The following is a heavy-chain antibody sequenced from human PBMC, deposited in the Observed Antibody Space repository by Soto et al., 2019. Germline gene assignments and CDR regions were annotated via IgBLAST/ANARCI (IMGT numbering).Heavy chain of an antibody. CDR2: ISSSSSYI. V-gene: IGHV3-21*01. D-gene: IGHD6-6*01. J-gene: IGHJ4*02. CDR3: ARVGGQLVPGFDY. CDR1: GFTFSSYS. Sequence: EVQLVESGGGLVKPGGSLSLSCEASGFTFSSYSMNWVRQAPGKGLEWVSSISSSSSYIYYADSVKGRFTISRDNAKNSLYLQMNSLRAEDTAVYYCARVGGQLVPGFDYWGQGTLVTVSS.